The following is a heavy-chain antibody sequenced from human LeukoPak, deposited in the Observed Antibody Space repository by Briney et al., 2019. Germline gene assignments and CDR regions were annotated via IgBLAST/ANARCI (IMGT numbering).Heavy chain of an antibody. Sequence: SETLSLTCVVYGGSFSGYYWSWIRQPPGKGLEVIGYTYTSGDTNYNPSLRSRVTMSLDASKNEVSLKMSSVTAADTAVYYCARTARVFDYWGQGILVTVSS. J-gene: IGHJ4*02. CDR1: GGSFSGYY. V-gene: IGHV4-4*09. CDR3: ARTARVFDY. CDR2: TYTSGDT.